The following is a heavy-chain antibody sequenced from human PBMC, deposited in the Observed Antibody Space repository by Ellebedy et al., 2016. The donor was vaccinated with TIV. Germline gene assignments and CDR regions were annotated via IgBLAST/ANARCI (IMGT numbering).Heavy chain of an antibody. D-gene: IGHD6-19*01. CDR2: FDPEDGET. CDR1: GYTLTELS. Sequence: ASVKVSCKVSGYTLTELSMHWVRQAPGKGLEWMGGFDPEDGETFYAQKFQGRVTMTEDTSTDTAYMELSSLRSEDTAVYYCATLESQWLVSGEFMFDPWGQGTLVTVSS. J-gene: IGHJ5*02. CDR3: ATLESQWLVSGEFMFDP. V-gene: IGHV1-24*01.